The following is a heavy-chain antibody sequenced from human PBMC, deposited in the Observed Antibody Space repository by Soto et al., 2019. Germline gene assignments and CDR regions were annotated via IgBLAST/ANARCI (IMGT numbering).Heavy chain of an antibody. D-gene: IGHD4-17*01. CDR3: ARDNGDYYYYGMDV. Sequence: QVQLQESGPGLVKPSETLSLTCTVSGGSISSYYWSWIRQPPGKGLEWIGYIYYSGSTYYNPSLKSRVTISVDTSKNQFSLKLSSVTAADTAVYYCARDNGDYYYYGMDVWGQGTTVTVSS. CDR2: IYYSGST. V-gene: IGHV4-59*12. CDR1: GGSISSYY. J-gene: IGHJ6*02.